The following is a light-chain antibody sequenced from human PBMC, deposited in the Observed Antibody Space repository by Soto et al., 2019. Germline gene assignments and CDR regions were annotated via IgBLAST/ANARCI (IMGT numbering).Light chain of an antibody. CDR3: YSYAGTSTWV. V-gene: IGLV2-23*01. J-gene: IGLJ3*02. CDR1: NNDVGNYKL. CDR2: EGT. Sequence: QAVLTQPASVSESPGQSMTISCTGTNNDVGNYKLVSWFQHHLGKAPKLIIYEGTKRPSGVSNRFSASQSGNTASLTISGLQAEDEADYYCYSYAGTSTWVFGGGTKVTVL.